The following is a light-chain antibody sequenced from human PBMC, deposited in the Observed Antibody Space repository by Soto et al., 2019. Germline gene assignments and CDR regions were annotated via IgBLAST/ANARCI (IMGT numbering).Light chain of an antibody. CDR1: QSVSSSY. J-gene: IGKJ1*01. Sequence: ETRLKMYTGTVSLSRGERATLSCRASQSVSSSYSAWYQQKPGQAPRLLIYGASTRATGIPARFSGSGSGTEFTLTIRSLKSEEFAVYYCLHYNNLRTFGQGTKVDIK. CDR3: LHYNNLRT. V-gene: IGKV3-15*01. CDR2: GAS.